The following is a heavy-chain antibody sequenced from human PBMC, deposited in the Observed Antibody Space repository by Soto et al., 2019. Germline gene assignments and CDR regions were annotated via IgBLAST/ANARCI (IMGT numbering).Heavy chain of an antibody. CDR3: ARYSSSWPFYAFDI. CDR1: GYSFNTYW. V-gene: IGHV5-51*01. D-gene: IGHD6-13*01. Sequence: PGESLKISCKGSGYSFNTYWIGWVRQMPGKGLEWMGIIYPGDSDTRYSPSFQGQVTISADKSISTAYLQWSSLRASDTAMYYCARYSSSWPFYAFDIWGQGTMVTVSS. CDR2: IYPGDSDT. J-gene: IGHJ3*02.